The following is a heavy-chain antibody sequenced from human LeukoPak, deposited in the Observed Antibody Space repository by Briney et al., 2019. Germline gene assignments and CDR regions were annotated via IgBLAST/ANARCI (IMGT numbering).Heavy chain of an antibody. D-gene: IGHD1-20*01. CDR3: ATASYNWNDGAFDI. J-gene: IGHJ3*02. CDR2: IYTSGST. V-gene: IGHV4-4*07. CDR1: GGSISSYY. Sequence: SETLSLTCTVSGGSISSYYWSWIRQPAGKGLEWIGRIYTSGSTNYNPSLKSRVTMSVDTSKNQFSLKLSSVTAADTAVYYCATASYNWNDGAFDIWGQGTMVTVSS.